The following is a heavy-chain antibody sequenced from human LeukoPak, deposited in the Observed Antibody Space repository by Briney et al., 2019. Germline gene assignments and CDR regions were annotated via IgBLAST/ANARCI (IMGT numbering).Heavy chain of an antibody. J-gene: IGHJ4*02. CDR3: ARKSLGGYCSSTSCYGANYFDY. CDR1: GLSFSGYY. CDR2: INHSGST. D-gene: IGHD2-2*01. Sequence: PSETLSLTCAVYGLSFSGYYWSWIRQPPGKGLEWIGEINHSGSTNYNPSLKSRVTISVDTSKNQCSLKLSSVTAAGTAVYYCARKSLGGYCSSTSCYGANYFDYWGQGTLVTVSS. V-gene: IGHV4-34*01.